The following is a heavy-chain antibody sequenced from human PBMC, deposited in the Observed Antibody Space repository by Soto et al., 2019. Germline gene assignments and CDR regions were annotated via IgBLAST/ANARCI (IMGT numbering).Heavy chain of an antibody. CDR3: ARWFVTMVRGVIFYYYGMDV. CDR1: GGSISSSNW. V-gene: IGHV4-4*02. D-gene: IGHD3-10*01. CDR2: IYHSGST. Sequence: SETLSLTCAVSGGSISSSNWWSWVRQPPGKGLEWIGEIYHSGSTNYNPSLKSRVTISVDKSKNQFSLKLSSVTAADTAVYYCARWFVTMVRGVIFYYYGMDVWGQGTTVTVSS. J-gene: IGHJ6*02.